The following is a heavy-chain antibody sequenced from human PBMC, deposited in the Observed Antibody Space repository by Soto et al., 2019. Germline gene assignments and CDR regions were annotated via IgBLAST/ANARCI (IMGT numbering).Heavy chain of an antibody. CDR1: GYTFTSYG. J-gene: IGHJ4*02. Sequence: QVQLVQSGAEVKKPGASVKVSCKASGYTFTSYGISWVRQAPGQGLEWMGWISAYNGNTNYAQKLQGRVTMTTDTSTNRAYMELSSLKSDDTAVYYRARVRIVGVTTGRADYWREGTLVAVSS. CDR2: ISAYNGNT. CDR3: ARVRIVGVTTGRADY. D-gene: IGHD1-26*01. V-gene: IGHV1-18*01.